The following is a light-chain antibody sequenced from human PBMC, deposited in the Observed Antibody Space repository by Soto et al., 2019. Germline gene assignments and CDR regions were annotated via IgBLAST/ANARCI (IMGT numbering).Light chain of an antibody. J-gene: IGKJ4*01. CDR1: QSVSSNY. Sequence: EIVMTQSPTILSVSPGERATLSCRASQSVSSNYLTWYQQKPGQAPRLLIYSTSTRATGIPDRFSGSGSGTDFTLTISRLEPEDSAVYYCQQYGSSPTFGGGTKVDIK. V-gene: IGKV3-20*01. CDR2: STS. CDR3: QQYGSSPT.